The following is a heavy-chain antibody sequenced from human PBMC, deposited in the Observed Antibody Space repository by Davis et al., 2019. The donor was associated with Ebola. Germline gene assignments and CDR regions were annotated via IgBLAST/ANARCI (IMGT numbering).Heavy chain of an antibody. Sequence: SGPTLVKPTQTLTLTCTFSGFSLTTSGVGVGWIRQPPGKALEWLAVIYWNDDKRYSPSLKSRLTITKDTSKNQVVLTMTNMDPVDTATYYCAHRSSGSYNLDYWGQGTLVTVSS. CDR1: GFSLTTSGVG. J-gene: IGHJ4*02. CDR2: IYWNDDK. CDR3: AHRSSGSYNLDY. D-gene: IGHD1-26*01. V-gene: IGHV2-5*01.